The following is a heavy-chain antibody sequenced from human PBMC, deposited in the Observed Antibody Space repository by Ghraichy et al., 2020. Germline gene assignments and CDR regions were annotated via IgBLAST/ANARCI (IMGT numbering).Heavy chain of an antibody. J-gene: IGHJ4*02. CDR2: IYYSGST. CDR1: GGSISSSSYY. Sequence: SQTLSLTCTVPGGSISSSSYYWGWIRQPPGKGLEWIGSIYYSGSTYYNASLKSRVTISVDTPKNQFSLKLSSVTAADTAVYYCARLNSSGWYRLPDYWGQGTLVTVSS. D-gene: IGHD6-19*01. V-gene: IGHV4-39*01. CDR3: ARLNSSGWYRLPDY.